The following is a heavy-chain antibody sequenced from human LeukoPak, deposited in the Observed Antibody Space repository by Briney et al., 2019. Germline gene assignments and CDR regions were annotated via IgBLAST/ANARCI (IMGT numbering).Heavy chain of an antibody. CDR2: ISSNGDNT. V-gene: IGHV3-64D*06. CDR1: GFTFSTYV. J-gene: IGHJ4*02. D-gene: IGHD3-16*01. Sequence: GGSLRLSCSVSGFTFSTYVMLWVRQAPGQGLEYVSDISSNGDNTYYADSVKGRITISRDNSKNTLYLQMSSLRPDDTAVYFCVRGTGYWGQGTLVTVSS. CDR3: VRGTGY.